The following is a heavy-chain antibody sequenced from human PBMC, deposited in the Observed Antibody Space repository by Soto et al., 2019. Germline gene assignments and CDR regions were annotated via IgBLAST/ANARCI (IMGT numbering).Heavy chain of an antibody. CDR3: ASGSGAGPAGPWFDP. V-gene: IGHV3-48*01. CDR2: ISNGGSTK. D-gene: IGHD6-19*01. Sequence: GSLRLSCAASGFPFSTYSMNWVRQAPGKGLEWLSVISNGGSTKYYADSVKGRFTISRDNSKNTLYLQMNSLRAEDTAVYYCASGSGAGPAGPWFDPWGQGTLVTVSS. CDR1: GFPFSTYS. J-gene: IGHJ5*02.